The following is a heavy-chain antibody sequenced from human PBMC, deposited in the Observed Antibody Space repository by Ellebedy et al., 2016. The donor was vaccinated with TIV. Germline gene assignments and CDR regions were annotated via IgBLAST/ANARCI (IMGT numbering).Heavy chain of an antibody. CDR3: AREGPFDY. V-gene: IGHV3-30-3*01. CDR2: ISYDGSNK. Sequence: PGGSLRLSCAASGFTFSRYAMHWVRQAPGKGLEWVAVISYDGSNKYYADSVKGRFTISRDNSKNTLYLQMNSLRAEDTAVYYCAREGPFDYWGQGTLVTVSS. J-gene: IGHJ4*02. CDR1: GFTFSRYA.